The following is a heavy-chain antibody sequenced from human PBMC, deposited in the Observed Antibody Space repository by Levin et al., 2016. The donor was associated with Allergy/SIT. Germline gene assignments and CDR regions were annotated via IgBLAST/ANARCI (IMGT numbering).Heavy chain of an antibody. CDR2: IYYSGST. Sequence: SETLSLTCTVSGGSITSSSYYWGWIRQPPGKGLEWIGSIYYSGSTYYNPSLKSRLTISVDTSKNQFSLRLTSVTAADTAVYYCAQHGDGSGLYDWGQGTLVTVSS. D-gene: IGHD3-10*01. CDR1: GGSITSSSYY. CDR3: AQHGDGSGLYD. J-gene: IGHJ4*02. V-gene: IGHV4-39*01.